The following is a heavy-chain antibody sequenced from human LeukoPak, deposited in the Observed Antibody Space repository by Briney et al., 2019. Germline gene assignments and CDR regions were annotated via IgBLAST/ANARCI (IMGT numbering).Heavy chain of an antibody. J-gene: IGHJ4*02. D-gene: IGHD1/OR15-1a*01. CDR2: ISYDGSNK. V-gene: IGHV3-30*18. CDR3: AKEGLEQNHIDYFDY. CDR1: GFTFSSYG. Sequence: GRSLRLSCAASGFTFSSYGMHWVRQAPGKGLEWVAVISYDGSNKYYADSVKGRFTISRDNSKNTLYLQMNSLRAEDTAVYYCAKEGLEQNHIDYFDYWGQGTLVTVSS.